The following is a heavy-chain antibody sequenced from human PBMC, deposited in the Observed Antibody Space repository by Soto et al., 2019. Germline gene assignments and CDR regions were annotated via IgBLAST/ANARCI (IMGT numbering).Heavy chain of an antibody. Sequence: PGGSLRLSCAASGFTFSSYSMNWVRQAPGKGLEWVSSISSSNSYIYYADSVKGRFTISRDNAKNSLYLQMNSLRAEDTAVYYCASADFVVVPAALPPTVYWGQGTLVTLSS. CDR3: ASADFVVVPAALPPTVY. CDR1: GFTFSSYS. CDR2: ISSSNSYI. J-gene: IGHJ4*02. V-gene: IGHV3-21*01. D-gene: IGHD2-2*01.